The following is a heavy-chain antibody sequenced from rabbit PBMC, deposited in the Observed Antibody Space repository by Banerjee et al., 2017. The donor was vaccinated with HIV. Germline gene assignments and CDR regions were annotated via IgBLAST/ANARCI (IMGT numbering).Heavy chain of an antibody. J-gene: IGHJ6*01. CDR3: ARAAAAGYNYAPYGMDL. CDR2: IYTGSSDST. V-gene: IGHV1S40*01. Sequence: QSLEESGGGLVKPEGSLTLTCKASGFDLSSYYYVCWVRQAPGKGLEWIACIYTGSSDSTYYASWAKGRFTISKTSSTTVTLQMTSLTAADTATYFCARAAAAGYNYAPYGMDLWGQGTLVTVS. CDR1: GFDLSSYYY. D-gene: IGHD6-1*01.